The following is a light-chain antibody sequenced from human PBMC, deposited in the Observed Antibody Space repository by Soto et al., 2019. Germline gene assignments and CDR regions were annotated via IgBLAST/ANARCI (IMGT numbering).Light chain of an antibody. J-gene: IGLJ2*01. V-gene: IGLV1-40*01. CDR3: QSYDSSLSGVV. Sequence: QAVVTQPPSVSGAPGQRVTISCTGSSSKIGAGYDVHWYQQLPGTAPKLLIYGNSNRPSGVPDRFSGSKSGTSASLAITGLHAEDEADYYCQSYDSSLSGVVFGGGTKLNVL. CDR2: GNS. CDR1: SSKIGAGYD.